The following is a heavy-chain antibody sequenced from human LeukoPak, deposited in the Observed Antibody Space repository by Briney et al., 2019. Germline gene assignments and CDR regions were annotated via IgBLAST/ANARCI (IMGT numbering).Heavy chain of an antibody. Sequence: PGGSLRLSCAASGFTFSSYGMHWVRQAPGKGLEWVAVIPYDGSNKYYADSVKGRFTISRDNSKNTLYLQMNSLRAEDTAVYYCAKGGFTHYHDAFDIWGQGTMVTVSS. D-gene: IGHD3-10*01. V-gene: IGHV3-30*18. CDR1: GFTFSSYG. CDR2: IPYDGSNK. CDR3: AKGGFTHYHDAFDI. J-gene: IGHJ3*02.